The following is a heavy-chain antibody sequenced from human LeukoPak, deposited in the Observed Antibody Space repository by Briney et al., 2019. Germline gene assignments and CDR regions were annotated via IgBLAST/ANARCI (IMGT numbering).Heavy chain of an antibody. Sequence: SETLSLTCTVSGGSMNNYYWNWIRQPPGKGLEWIGYSYYSGSTNYNPSLKSRVNISVDTSKNQFSLNLSSVTAADTAVYYCARFGSVAMPFDYWGKGTLVTVSS. V-gene: IGHV4-59*08. CDR1: GGSMNNYY. D-gene: IGHD2-2*01. J-gene: IGHJ4*02. CDR3: ARFGSVAMPFDY. CDR2: SYYSGST.